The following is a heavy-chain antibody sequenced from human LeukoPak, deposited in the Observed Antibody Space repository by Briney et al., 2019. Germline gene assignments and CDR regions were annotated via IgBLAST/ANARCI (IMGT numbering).Heavy chain of an antibody. Sequence: TLSLTCTVSGGSISSSSYYWGWIRQPPGKGLEWIGSIYYSGSTYYNPSLKSRVTISVDTSKNQFSLKLSSVTAADTAAYYCARDPIYYDSSGYYYLFDYWGQGTLVTVSS. CDR3: ARDPIYYDSSGYYYLFDY. D-gene: IGHD3-22*01. CDR1: GGSISSSSYY. V-gene: IGHV4-39*07. CDR2: IYYSGST. J-gene: IGHJ4*02.